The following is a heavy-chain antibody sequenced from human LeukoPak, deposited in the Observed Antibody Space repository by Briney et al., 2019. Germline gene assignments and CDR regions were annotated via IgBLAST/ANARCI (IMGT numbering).Heavy chain of an antibody. CDR1: GYSFTSYW. CDR2: IYPGDSDT. Sequence: GESLKISCKGSGYSFTSYWIGWVRQMPGKGLEWMGIIYPGDSDTRYSPSFQGQVTISADKSISTAYLQWSSLKASDTAMYYCARLHYYGSGSYSGNYFDYWGQGTLVTVSS. CDR3: ARLHYYGSGSYSGNYFDY. J-gene: IGHJ4*02. D-gene: IGHD3-10*01. V-gene: IGHV5-51*01.